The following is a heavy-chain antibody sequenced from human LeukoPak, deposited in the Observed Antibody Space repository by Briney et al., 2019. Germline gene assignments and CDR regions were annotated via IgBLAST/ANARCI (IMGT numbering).Heavy chain of an antibody. CDR3: ARDRSPAMGPQYYFDY. V-gene: IGHV1-2*02. CDR1: GYTFTSYG. Sequence: ASVKVSCKASGYTFTSYGISWVRQAPGQGLEWMGWINPNSGGTNYAQKFQGRVTMTRDTSISTAYMELSRLRSDDTAVYYCARDRSPAMGPQYYFDYWGQGTLVTVSS. CDR2: INPNSGGT. J-gene: IGHJ4*02. D-gene: IGHD5-18*01.